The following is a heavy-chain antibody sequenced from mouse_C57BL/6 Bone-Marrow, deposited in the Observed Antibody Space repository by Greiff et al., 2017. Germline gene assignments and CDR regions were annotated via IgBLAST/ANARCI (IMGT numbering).Heavy chain of an antibody. CDR2: IDPSDSYT. J-gene: IGHJ4*01. Sequence: QVQLQQPGAELVRPGTSVKLSCKASGYTFTSYWMHWVKQRPGQGLEWIGVIDPSDSYTNYNQKFKGKATLTVDTSSSTAYMQLSSLTSEDSAVYYCARGPPYSNYAAMDYWGQGTSVTVSS. D-gene: IGHD2-5*01. V-gene: IGHV1-59*01. CDR3: ARGPPYSNYAAMDY. CDR1: GYTFTSYW.